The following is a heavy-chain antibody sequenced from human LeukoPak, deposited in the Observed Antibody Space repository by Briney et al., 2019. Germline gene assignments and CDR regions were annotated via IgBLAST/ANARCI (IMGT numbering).Heavy chain of an antibody. CDR2: ISGSGGYT. CDR3: AKGRGEYYHYGMDV. V-gene: IGHV3-23*01. CDR1: GFTFSSYG. D-gene: IGHD5-24*01. Sequence: GGSLRLSCAASGFTFSSYGMHWVRQAPGKGLEWVSDISGSGGYTYYADSVKGRFTISRDNSKNTLYLQMNSLRVEDTAEYHCAKGRGEYYHYGMDVWGQGTTVTVSS. J-gene: IGHJ6*02.